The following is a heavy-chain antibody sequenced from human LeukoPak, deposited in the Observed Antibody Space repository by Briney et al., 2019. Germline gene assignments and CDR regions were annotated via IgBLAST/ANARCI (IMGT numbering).Heavy chain of an antibody. V-gene: IGHV4-4*07. CDR3: ASRGDRGSSSGFDY. J-gene: IGHJ4*02. Sequence: SETLSLTCTVSGGSISSYYWSWIRQPAGKGLEWIGRIYTSGSTNYNPSLKSRVTMSIDTSKKQFSLKLSSVTAADTAVYYCASRGDRGSSSGFDYWGQGTLVTVSS. CDR1: GGSISSYY. CDR2: IYTSGST. D-gene: IGHD6-6*01.